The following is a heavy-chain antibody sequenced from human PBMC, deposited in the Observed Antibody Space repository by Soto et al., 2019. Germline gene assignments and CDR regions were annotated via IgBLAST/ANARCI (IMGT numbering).Heavy chain of an antibody. V-gene: IGHV3-23*01. CDR3: ASPPARIVGATKWFDP. Sequence: EVQLLESGGGLVQPGGSLRLSCAASGFTFSSYAMSWVRQAPGKGLEWVSAISGSGGSTYYADSVKGRFTISRDNSKNTLYLQMNSLRAEDTAVYYCASPPARIVGATKWFDPWGQGTLVTVSS. D-gene: IGHD1-26*01. CDR2: ISGSGGST. CDR1: GFTFSSYA. J-gene: IGHJ5*02.